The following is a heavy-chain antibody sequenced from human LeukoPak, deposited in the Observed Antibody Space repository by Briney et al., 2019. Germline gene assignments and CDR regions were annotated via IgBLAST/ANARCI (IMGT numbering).Heavy chain of an antibody. CDR3: ARARAYYDSNGLSPSRGWFDP. CDR2: ISAYNGNT. Sequence: ASVKVSCKASGYTFTSYGISWVRQAPGQGLEWMGWISAYNGNTNYAQKLQGRVTMTTDTSTSTAYMELRSLRSDDTAVYYCARARAYYDSNGLSPSRGWFDPWGQGTLVTVSS. D-gene: IGHD3-22*01. CDR1: GYTFTSYG. V-gene: IGHV1-18*01. J-gene: IGHJ5*02.